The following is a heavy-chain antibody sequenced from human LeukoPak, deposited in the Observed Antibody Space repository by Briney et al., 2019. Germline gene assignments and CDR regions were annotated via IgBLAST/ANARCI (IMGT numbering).Heavy chain of an antibody. CDR3: ARHGSSYSFDC. V-gene: IGHV4-59*08. CDR2: ITYSGST. CDR1: GGSISGYY. J-gene: IGHJ4*02. Sequence: SETLSLTCTVSGGSISGYYWSWIRQPQGKGLEWIDYITYSGSTNYNPSLKSRVTMSVDTSKNQFSLRLSSVTAADTAVYYCARHGSSYSFDCWGQGTLVTVSS. D-gene: IGHD6-13*01.